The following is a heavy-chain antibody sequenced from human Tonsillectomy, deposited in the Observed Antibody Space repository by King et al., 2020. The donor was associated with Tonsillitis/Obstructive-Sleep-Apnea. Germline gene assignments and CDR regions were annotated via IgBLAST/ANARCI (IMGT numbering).Heavy chain of an antibody. D-gene: IGHD3-10*01. V-gene: IGHV3-23*04. Sequence: VQLVESGGGLVQPGGSLRLSCAASGFTFSNYAMYWVRQAPGKGLEWVSDIGGGGTTTYYADPVKGRFNISRDNSQNTLYLQMNSLRAEDTAVYYWLKGGFGSVTDYWGQGTLVTVSS. CDR3: LKGGFGSVTDY. CDR1: GFTFSNYA. J-gene: IGHJ4*02. CDR2: IGGGGTTT.